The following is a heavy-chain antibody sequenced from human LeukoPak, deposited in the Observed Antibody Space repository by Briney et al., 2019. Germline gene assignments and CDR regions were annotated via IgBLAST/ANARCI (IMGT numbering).Heavy chain of an antibody. Sequence: GGSLRLSCAASGFTFSSYWMSWVRQAPGKGLEWVANIKQDGSEKYYVDSVKGRFTISRDNAKNSQYLQMNSLRAEDTAVYYCARVGQLRHYYFDYWGQGTLVTVSS. V-gene: IGHV3-7*03. CDR3: ARVGQLRHYYFDY. CDR1: GFTFSSYW. J-gene: IGHJ4*02. D-gene: IGHD2-2*01. CDR2: IKQDGSEK.